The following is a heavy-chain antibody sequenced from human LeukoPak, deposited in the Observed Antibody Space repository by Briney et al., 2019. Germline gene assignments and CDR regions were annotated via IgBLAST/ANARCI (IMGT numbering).Heavy chain of an antibody. CDR1: GFTFSSYW. Sequence: GGSLRLSCAASGFTFSSYWMHWVRQAPGKGLVWVSRINSDGSSTSYADSVKGRFTISRDNAKNTLYLQMNSLRAEDTAVYYCARGKYVEQWLIPDYWGQGTLVTVSS. J-gene: IGHJ4*02. CDR3: ARGKYVEQWLIPDY. V-gene: IGHV3-74*01. D-gene: IGHD6-19*01. CDR2: INSDGSST.